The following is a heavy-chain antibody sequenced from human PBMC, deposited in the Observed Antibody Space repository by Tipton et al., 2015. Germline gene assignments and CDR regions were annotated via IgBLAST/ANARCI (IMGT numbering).Heavy chain of an antibody. CDR2: IYPGDSDT. Sequence: QLVQSGAEVKKPGESLKISCKGSGYSFTSYWIGWVRQMPGKGLEWMGIIYPGDSDTTYSPSFQGRVTISVDKSISTAYLQWISLKASDTAIYYCARWLQSGQYNWFDPWGQGTVVTVSS. D-gene: IGHD5-24*01. V-gene: IGHV5-51*03. CDR1: GYSFTSYW. CDR3: ARWLQSGQYNWFDP. J-gene: IGHJ5*02.